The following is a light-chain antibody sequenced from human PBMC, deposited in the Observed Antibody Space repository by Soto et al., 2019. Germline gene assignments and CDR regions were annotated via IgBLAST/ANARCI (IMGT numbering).Light chain of an antibody. CDR1: SSDVGGYNY. CDR2: DVS. Sequence: QSALTQPASVSGSPGQSITISCTGTSSDVGGYNYVSWHQQHPGKAPKLTIYDVSSRPSGVPNRFSASKSGNTASLTISGLQAEDEADYYCTSYTSSGTYVFGTGTKVTVL. V-gene: IGLV2-14*01. J-gene: IGLJ1*01. CDR3: TSYTSSGTYV.